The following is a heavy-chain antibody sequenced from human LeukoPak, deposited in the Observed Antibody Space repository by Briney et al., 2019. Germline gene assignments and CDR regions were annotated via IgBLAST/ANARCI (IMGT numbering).Heavy chain of an antibody. CDR3: AKARGLNYYYYMDV. CDR1: GFTFDDYA. Sequence: GGSLRLSCAASGFTFDDYAMHWVRQPPGKGLEWVSGISWNSGSIGYADSVKGRFTISRDNAKNSLYLQMNSLRAEDTALYYCAKARGLNYYYYMDVWGKGTTVTISS. J-gene: IGHJ6*03. CDR2: ISWNSGSI. V-gene: IGHV3-9*01.